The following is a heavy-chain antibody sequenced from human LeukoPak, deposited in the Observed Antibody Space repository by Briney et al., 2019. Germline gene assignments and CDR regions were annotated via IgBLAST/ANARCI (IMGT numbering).Heavy chain of an antibody. Sequence: SETLSLTCAVYGGSFSGYYWSWIRQPPGKGLEWIGEINHSGSTNYNPSLKSRVTISVDTSKNQFSLKLTSVTAADTALYYCARHPEMDVWGQGTTVTVSS. V-gene: IGHV4-34*01. CDR1: GGSFSGYY. CDR2: INHSGST. J-gene: IGHJ6*02. CDR3: ARHPEMDV.